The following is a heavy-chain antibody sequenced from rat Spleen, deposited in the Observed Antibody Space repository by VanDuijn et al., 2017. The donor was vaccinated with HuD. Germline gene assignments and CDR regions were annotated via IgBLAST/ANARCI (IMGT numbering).Heavy chain of an antibody. D-gene: IGHD4-1*01. J-gene: IGHJ2*01. CDR2: ITNTGGST. CDR1: GFTFNNYW. CDR3: STRDYLSYTGIL. V-gene: IGHV5-31*01. Sequence: EVQLVESGGGLVQPGRSLKLSCVASGFTFNNYWMTWIRQAPGKGLGWVASITNTGGSTYYPDSVKGRFTISSNNAKSSLYLQMDSLRSEDTATYYCSTRDYLSYTGILWGQGVMVTVSS.